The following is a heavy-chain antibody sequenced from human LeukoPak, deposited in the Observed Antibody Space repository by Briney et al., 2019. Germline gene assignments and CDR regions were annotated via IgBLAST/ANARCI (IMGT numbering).Heavy chain of an antibody. CDR1: GFTFSSYW. Sequence: GGSLRLSCAVSGFTFSSYWMTWVRQAPGKGLEWVAKIKEDGSEKYYVDSVKGRFTVSRDNVKNSLFLQMNSLRVEDTAAYYCARLHSAVYFGDAFDIWGQGTMVTVSS. D-gene: IGHD2/OR15-2a*01. J-gene: IGHJ3*02. CDR2: IKEDGSEK. CDR3: ARLHSAVYFGDAFDI. V-gene: IGHV3-7*03.